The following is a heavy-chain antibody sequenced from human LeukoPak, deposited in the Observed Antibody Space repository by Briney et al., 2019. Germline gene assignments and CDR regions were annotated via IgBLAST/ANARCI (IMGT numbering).Heavy chain of an antibody. CDR3: ARDRSGSYPEDY. J-gene: IGHJ4*02. V-gene: IGHV4-59*12. CDR2: IYDIGST. D-gene: IGHD1-26*01. CDR1: GGSISSYH. Sequence: SETLSLTCTVSGGSISSYHWNWLRQSPGKGLEWIGYIYDIGSTTYNPSLKSRVTISVDPSKNQFSLKLSSVTAADTAVYYCARDRSGSYPEDYWGQGTLVTVSS.